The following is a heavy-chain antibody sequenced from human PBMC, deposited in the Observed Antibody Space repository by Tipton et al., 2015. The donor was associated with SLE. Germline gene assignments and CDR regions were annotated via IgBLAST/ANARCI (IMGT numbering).Heavy chain of an antibody. V-gene: IGHV4-61*09. D-gene: IGHD4-17*01. Sequence: TLSLTCTVSGGSISSGDYYWNWIRQPAGKGLEWIGHIYTSGSTNYNPSLKSRVTISVDTSKNQFSLNLYSVTAADTAVYYCARVGDRDHGDYVEHSLDYWGQGTLVTVSS. CDR3: ARVGDRDHGDYVEHSLDY. CDR1: GGSISSGDYY. J-gene: IGHJ4*02. CDR2: IYTSGST.